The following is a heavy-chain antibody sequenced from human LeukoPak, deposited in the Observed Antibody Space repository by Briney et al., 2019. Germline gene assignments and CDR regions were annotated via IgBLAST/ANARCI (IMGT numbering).Heavy chain of an antibody. J-gene: IGHJ4*02. CDR2: INPSGGST. V-gene: IGHV1-46*01. CDR3: ARDGDCSGGSCYLVY. Sequence: ASVKVSCKASGYTFTSYYMHWVRQAPGQGLEWMGIINPSGGSTSYAQKFQGRVTMTRDMSTSTVYMELSSLRSEDTAMYYCARDGDCSGGSCYLVYWGQGTLVTVSS. D-gene: IGHD2-15*01. CDR1: GYTFTSYY.